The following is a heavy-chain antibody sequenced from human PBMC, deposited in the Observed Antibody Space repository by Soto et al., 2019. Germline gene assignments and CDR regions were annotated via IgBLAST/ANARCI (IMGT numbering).Heavy chain of an antibody. CDR1: GGTFSSYS. CDR2: IIPVLGLP. CDR3: ARDTCSSTSCVRDYWYFDL. V-gene: IGHV1-69*04. J-gene: IGHJ2*01. D-gene: IGHD2-2*01. Sequence: QVQLVQSGAEVKKPESSVKVSCKASGGTFSSYSISWMRQAPGQGLEWIGRIIPVLGLPNYAQKFQGRLTINADKSTSTAYMELSSLRSDYTAVYYFARDTCSSTSCVRDYWYFDLLGRGTLVTVSS.